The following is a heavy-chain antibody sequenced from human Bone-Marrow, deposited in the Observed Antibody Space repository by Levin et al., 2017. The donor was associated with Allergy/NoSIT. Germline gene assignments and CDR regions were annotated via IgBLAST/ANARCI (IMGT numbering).Heavy chain of an antibody. CDR3: ARGTPNLYGSGSYYNGPNFDY. J-gene: IGHJ4*02. D-gene: IGHD3-10*01. V-gene: IGHV4-31*03. CDR2: IYYSGST. CDR1: GGSISSGGYY. Sequence: SQTLSLTCTVSGGSISSGGYYWSWIRQHPGKGLEWIGYIYYSGSTYYNPSLKSRVTISVDTSKNQFSLKLSSVTAADTAVYYCARGTPNLYGSGSYYNGPNFDYWGQGTLVTVSS.